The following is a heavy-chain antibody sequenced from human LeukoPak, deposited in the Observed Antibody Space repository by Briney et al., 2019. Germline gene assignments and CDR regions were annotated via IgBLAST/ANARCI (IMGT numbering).Heavy chain of an antibody. CDR3: AREGIVLMVYADPFDY. CDR2: ISGSGGST. J-gene: IGHJ4*02. Sequence: GGSLRLSCAASGFTFSNYAMSWVRQAPGKGLEWVSTISGSGGSTYYADSVKGRFAISRDNAKNTVYLQMNSLRAEDTAVYYCAREGIVLMVYADPFDYWGQGTLVTVSS. CDR1: GFTFSNYA. V-gene: IGHV3-23*01. D-gene: IGHD2-8*01.